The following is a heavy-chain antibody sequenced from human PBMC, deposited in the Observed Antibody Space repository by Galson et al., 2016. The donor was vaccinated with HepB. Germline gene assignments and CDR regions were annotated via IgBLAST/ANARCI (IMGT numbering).Heavy chain of an antibody. D-gene: IGHD3-22*01. J-gene: IGHJ4*02. CDR2: ISGSGGST. V-gene: IGHV3-23*01. CDR3: AKGDYYGSSGYRDYFDY. Sequence: LRLSCAASGFTFSSYAMSWVRQAPGKGLEWVSGISGSGGSTYYADSVKGRFTISRDNSKNTLYLQMNSLRAEDTAVYYCAKGDYYGSSGYRDYFDYWGQGTLVTVSS. CDR1: GFTFSSYA.